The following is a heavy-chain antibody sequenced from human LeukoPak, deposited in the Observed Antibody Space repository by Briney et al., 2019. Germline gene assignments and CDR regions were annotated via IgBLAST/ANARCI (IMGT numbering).Heavy chain of an antibody. CDR3: ARDSHDTSGYPGY. V-gene: IGHV1-46*01. Sequence: ASVKVSCKASGYTFTSYYMHWVRQAPGQGLEWMGIINPSGGSTSYAPKFQGRVTMTGDTSTGTVYMDLSSLRSEDTAVYYCARDSHDTSGYPGYWGQGTLVTVSS. CDR1: GYTFTSYY. J-gene: IGHJ4*02. CDR2: INPSGGST. D-gene: IGHD3-22*01.